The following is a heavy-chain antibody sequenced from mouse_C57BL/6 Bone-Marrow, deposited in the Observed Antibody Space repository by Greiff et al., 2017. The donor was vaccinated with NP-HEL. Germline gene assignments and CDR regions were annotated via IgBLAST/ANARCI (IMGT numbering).Heavy chain of an antibody. CDR2: INPNNGGT. Sequence: EVKLQQSGPELVKPGASVKMSCKASGYTFTDYNMHWVKQSHGKSLEWIGYINPNNGGTSYNQKFKGKATLTVNKSSSTAYMELRSLTSEDSAVYYCARDHYGNFDYWGQGTTLTVSS. J-gene: IGHJ2*01. CDR3: ARDHYGNFDY. D-gene: IGHD1-1*01. CDR1: GYTFTDYN. V-gene: IGHV1-22*01.